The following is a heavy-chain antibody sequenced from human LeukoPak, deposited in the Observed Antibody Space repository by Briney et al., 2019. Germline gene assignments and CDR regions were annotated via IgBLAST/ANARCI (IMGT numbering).Heavy chain of an antibody. D-gene: IGHD3-9*01. J-gene: IGHJ4*02. CDR3: ARGTKLLRYFDWLTRGPYYFDY. V-gene: IGHV4-34*01. Sequence: SETLSLTCAVYGGSFSGYYWSWIRQPPGKGLEWIGEINHSGSTNYNPSLKSRVTISVGTSKNQFSLKLSSVTAADTAVYYCARGTKLLRYFDWLTRGPYYFDYWGQGTLVTVSS. CDR2: INHSGST. CDR1: GGSFSGYY.